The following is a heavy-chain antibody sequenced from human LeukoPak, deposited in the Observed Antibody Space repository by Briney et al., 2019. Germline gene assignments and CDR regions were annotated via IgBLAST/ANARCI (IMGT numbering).Heavy chain of an antibody. D-gene: IGHD4-17*01. CDR3: ARAAYGDYFDY. Sequence: GGSLRLSCAASGFTFSRYWMHWVRQAPGKGLVWVSRINSDGSSTNYADSVKGRFTISRDNAKNTLYLQMNSLRAEDTAVFYCARAAYGDYFDYWGQGTLVAVSS. CDR1: GFTFSRYW. V-gene: IGHV3-74*01. CDR2: INSDGSST. J-gene: IGHJ4*02.